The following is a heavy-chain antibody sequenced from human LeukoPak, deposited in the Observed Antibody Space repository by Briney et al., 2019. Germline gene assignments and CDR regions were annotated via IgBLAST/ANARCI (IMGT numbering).Heavy chain of an antibody. J-gene: IGHJ6*02. Sequence: PGGSLRLSCAASGFTFDDYAMHWVRQAPGKGLEWVSGISWNSGSIGYADSVKGRFTISRDNTKNSLYLQMNSLRAEDTALYYCAKMGREVRGVTNYYYYGMDVWGQGTTVTVSS. CDR3: AKMGREVRGVTNYYYYGMDV. V-gene: IGHV3-9*01. CDR1: GFTFDDYA. D-gene: IGHD3-10*01. CDR2: ISWNSGSI.